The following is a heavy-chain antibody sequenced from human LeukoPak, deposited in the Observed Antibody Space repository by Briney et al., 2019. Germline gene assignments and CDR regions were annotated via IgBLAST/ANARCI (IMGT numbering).Heavy chain of an antibody. D-gene: IGHD4-17*01. V-gene: IGHV4-39*07. CDR3: ARTSDYGDYLNWFDP. Sequence: PSETLSLTCTVSGGSISTSSYYWGWVRQPPGKGLEWIGNIFYSGSTYYSPSLKSRVTISLDTSRNQFSLKLSSVTAADTAVYYCARTSDYGDYLNWFDPWGQGTLVTVSS. CDR1: GGSISTSSYY. J-gene: IGHJ5*02. CDR2: IFYSGST.